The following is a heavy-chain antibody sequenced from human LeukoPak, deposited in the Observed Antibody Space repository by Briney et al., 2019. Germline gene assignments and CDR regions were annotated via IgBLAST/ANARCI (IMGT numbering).Heavy chain of an antibody. CDR3: ARVSICGGDCYSDAFDI. CDR1: GGAISSYC. CDR2: IQYSGSS. J-gene: IGHJ3*02. D-gene: IGHD2-21*02. V-gene: IGHV4-59*01. Sequence: SETLSLTCTVSGGAISSYCWSWIRQPPGKGLEWIGYIQYSGSSNYNSSLKSRVTISVDTSQNHFSLKVSSVTAADTAVYYCARVSICGGDCYSDAFDIWGQGTMVTVSS.